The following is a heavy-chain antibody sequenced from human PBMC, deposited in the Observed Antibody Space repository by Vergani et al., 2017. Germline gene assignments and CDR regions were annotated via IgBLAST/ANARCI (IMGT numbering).Heavy chain of an antibody. Sequence: VQLVESGGGVVQPGRSLRLSCAASGFTFSSYAMHWVRQAPGKGLEWVAVISYDGSNKYYADSVKGRFTISRDNSKNTLYMQMNSLRAEDTAVYYCARDPYYYDSSGYGWFDEWGEGTLVTVSS. CDR1: GFTFSSYA. J-gene: IGHJ5*02. V-gene: IGHV3-30-3*01. CDR2: ISYDGSNK. CDR3: ARDPYYYDSSGYGWFDE. D-gene: IGHD3-22*01.